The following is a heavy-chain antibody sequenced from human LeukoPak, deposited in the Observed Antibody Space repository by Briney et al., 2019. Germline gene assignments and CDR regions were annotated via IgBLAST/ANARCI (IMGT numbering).Heavy chain of an antibody. J-gene: IGHJ2*01. V-gene: IGHV4-31*03. CDR3: ACERYHRWYFDL. CDR2: IYYSGST. CDR1: GGSISSGGYY. Sequence: PSQTLSLTCTVSGGSISSGGYYWSWIRQHPGKGLEWIGYIYYSGSTYYNPSLKSRVTISVDTSKNQFSLKLSSVTAADTAVYCCACERYHRWYFDLWGRGTLVTVSS. D-gene: IGHD1-20*01.